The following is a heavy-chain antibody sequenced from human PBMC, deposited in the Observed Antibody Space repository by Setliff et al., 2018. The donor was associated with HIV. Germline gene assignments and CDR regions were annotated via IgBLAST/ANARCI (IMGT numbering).Heavy chain of an antibody. D-gene: IGHD4-4*01. J-gene: IGHJ4*02. CDR3: AREKNDYNNYYFDY. Sequence: SETLSLTCTVSGGSISSSSYYWGWIRQPPGKGLEWIGSIYYSGSTYYNPSLKSRVTISVDTSKNQFSLKLSSVTAADTAVYYCAREKNDYNNYYFDYWGQGTLVTVSS. CDR1: GGSISSSSYY. V-gene: IGHV4-39*07. CDR2: IYYSGST.